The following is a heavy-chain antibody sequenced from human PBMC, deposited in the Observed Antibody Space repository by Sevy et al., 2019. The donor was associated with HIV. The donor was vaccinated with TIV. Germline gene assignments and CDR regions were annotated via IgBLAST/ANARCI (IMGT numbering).Heavy chain of an antibody. D-gene: IGHD6-19*01. CDR1: GYTFTSYG. Sequence: ASVKVSCKASGYTFTSYGISWVRQAPGQGLEWMGWISAYNGNTNYAQKLQGRVTMTTDTSTSTAHMELRSLRSDDTAVYYCARDRGEQWLVYFDYWGQGTLVTVSS. J-gene: IGHJ4*02. V-gene: IGHV1-18*01. CDR3: ARDRGEQWLVYFDY. CDR2: ISAYNGNT.